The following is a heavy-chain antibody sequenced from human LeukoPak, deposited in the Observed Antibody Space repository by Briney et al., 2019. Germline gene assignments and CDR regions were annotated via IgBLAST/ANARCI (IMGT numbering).Heavy chain of an antibody. CDR2: TYYRSKFYN. CDR3: VRGQWNPVYYFDP. V-gene: IGHV6-1*01. Sequence: SQTLSLTCAISGDSVSRDNAGWNWIRQSPSRGLEWLGRTYYRSKFYNDYAISVQGRITIDPDTSRNQLSLQLHSVTPEDTAIYYCVRGQWNPVYYFDPWGQGTQVTVSS. J-gene: IGHJ4*02. D-gene: IGHD6-19*01. CDR1: GDSVSRDNAG.